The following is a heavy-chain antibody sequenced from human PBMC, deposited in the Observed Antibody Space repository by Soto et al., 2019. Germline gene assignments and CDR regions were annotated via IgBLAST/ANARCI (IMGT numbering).Heavy chain of an antibody. CDR3: AKGLINGRWYAED. Sequence: EVHLLESGGGLVHPGESLRLSCGASGFTFSSCVMTWVRQAPGKGLEWVSCITDSGTGTYYADSVKGRFTISRDNSKNTRYLQMNNLRAEDTGVYYCAKGLINGRWYAEDWGQGTLVTVSS. CDR1: GFTFSSCV. D-gene: IGHD6-13*01. CDR2: ITDSGTGT. J-gene: IGHJ4*02. V-gene: IGHV3-23*01.